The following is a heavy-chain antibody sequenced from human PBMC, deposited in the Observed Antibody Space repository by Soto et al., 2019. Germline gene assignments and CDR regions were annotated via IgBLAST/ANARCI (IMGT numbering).Heavy chain of an antibody. CDR1: GYTFTSYD. V-gene: IGHV1-8*01. CDR3: ARTRVYDYYDSSGYQSLFDY. J-gene: IGHJ4*02. CDR2: MNPNSGNT. D-gene: IGHD3-22*01. Sequence: QVQLVQSGAEVKKPGASVKVSCKASGYTFTSYDINWVRQATGQGLEWMGWMNPNSGNTGYAQKFQGRVTMTRNTSISTAYMELSSLRSEDTAVYYCARTRVYDYYDSSGYQSLFDYWGQGTQVTVSS.